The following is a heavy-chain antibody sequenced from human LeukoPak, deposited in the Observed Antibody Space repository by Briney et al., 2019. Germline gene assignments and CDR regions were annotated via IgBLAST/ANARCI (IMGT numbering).Heavy chain of an antibody. J-gene: IGHJ4*02. Sequence: SVKVSCKASGGTFSSYAISWVRQAPGQGLEWMGRIIPIFGTANYAQKFQGRVTITTDESTSTAYMELSSLRSEDTAVYYCALDKAMAQGIFDYWGQGTLVTVSS. D-gene: IGHD5-18*01. CDR2: IIPIFGTA. CDR1: GGTFSSYA. V-gene: IGHV1-69*05. CDR3: ALDKAMAQGIFDY.